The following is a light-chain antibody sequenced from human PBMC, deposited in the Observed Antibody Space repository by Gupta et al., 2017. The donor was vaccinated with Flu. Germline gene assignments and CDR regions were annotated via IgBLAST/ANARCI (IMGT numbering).Light chain of an antibody. V-gene: IGKV1-39*01. CDR3: QQMET. CDR2: AEA. Sequence: DIQMTHSPSSLSASVADRVTFTCRASQSISRYLNWYQQKPGKAPKLLVNAEARLQSGVPSRVSGSGSGTEFTITISSQQPEDFANYYWQQMETFGQGTKLEI. CDR1: QSISRY. J-gene: IGKJ2*01.